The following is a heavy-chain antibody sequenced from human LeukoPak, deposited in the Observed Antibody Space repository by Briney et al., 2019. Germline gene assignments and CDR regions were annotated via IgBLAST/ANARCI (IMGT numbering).Heavy chain of an antibody. CDR2: VYQSGTT. J-gene: IGHJ6*03. CDR1: GGSITSLSSY. Sequence: SETLSLTCSVSGGSITSLSSYWGWIRQSPGKGLEWIGTVYQSGTTYYNPSLETRVTISIDTSKSQFSLRLNSLTAADTAVYYCARHRQDVYYYMDVWGKGTTDTVSS. CDR3: ARHRQDVYYYMDV. V-gene: IGHV4-39*01. D-gene: IGHD2-15*01.